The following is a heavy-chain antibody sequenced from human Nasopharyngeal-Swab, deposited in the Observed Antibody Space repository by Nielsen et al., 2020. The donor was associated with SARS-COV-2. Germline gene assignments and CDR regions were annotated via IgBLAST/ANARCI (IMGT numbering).Heavy chain of an antibody. CDR2: FDPEDGET. J-gene: IGHJ6*03. Sequence: ASVKVSCKVSGYTLTELSMHWVRQAPGKGLEWMRGFDPEDGETIYAQKFQGRVTMTEDTSTDTAYMELSSLRSEDTAVYYCASANPTSDIVVVPAAKYYYYYYMDVWGKGTTVTVSS. D-gene: IGHD2-2*01. CDR1: GYTLTELS. CDR3: ASANPTSDIVVVPAAKYYYYYYMDV. V-gene: IGHV1-24*01.